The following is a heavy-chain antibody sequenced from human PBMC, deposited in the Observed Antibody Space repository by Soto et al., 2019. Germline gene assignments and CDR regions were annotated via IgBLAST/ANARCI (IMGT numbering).Heavy chain of an antibody. CDR2: IWYDGGNK. CDR1: GFTFKTFG. D-gene: IGHD4-17*01. Sequence: GVPLRLSCAASGFTFKTFGMHWVRQAPGKGLEWVAVIWYDGGNKFYSDSVKGRFIISRDNSKNTLYLQMNSLTVEDTAVYYCARGNYGDCGTFDYWGQGTLVTVSS. CDR3: ARGNYGDCGTFDY. V-gene: IGHV3-33*01. J-gene: IGHJ4*02.